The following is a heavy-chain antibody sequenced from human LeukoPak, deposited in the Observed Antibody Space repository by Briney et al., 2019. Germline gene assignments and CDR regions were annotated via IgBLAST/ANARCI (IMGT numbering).Heavy chain of an antibody. CDR1: GFTFSNYA. CDR2: ISYNGSNK. V-gene: IGHV3-30-3*01. Sequence: GGSLRLSCAASGFTFSNYAMHWVRQAPGKGLEWVSDISYNGSNKYYADSVKGRFTISRDNSKNTLYLQMNSLRAEDTDVYYCATGDSSSWYKDGMDVWGQGTTVTVSS. J-gene: IGHJ6*02. D-gene: IGHD6-13*01. CDR3: ATGDSSSWYKDGMDV.